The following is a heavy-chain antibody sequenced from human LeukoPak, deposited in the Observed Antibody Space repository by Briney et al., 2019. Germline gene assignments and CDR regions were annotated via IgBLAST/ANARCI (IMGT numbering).Heavy chain of an antibody. D-gene: IGHD2-8*02. Sequence: SGPTLVKPTQPLTLTCTFSGFSLSTSGVGVGWIRQPPGKALEWLALIYWDDDKRYSPSLKSRLTITKDTSKNQVVLTMTNMDPVDTATYYCAHRRRGGGGLYFDYWGQGTLVTVSS. CDR2: IYWDDDK. CDR3: AHRRRGGGGLYFDY. CDR1: GFSLSTSGVG. V-gene: IGHV2-5*02. J-gene: IGHJ4*02.